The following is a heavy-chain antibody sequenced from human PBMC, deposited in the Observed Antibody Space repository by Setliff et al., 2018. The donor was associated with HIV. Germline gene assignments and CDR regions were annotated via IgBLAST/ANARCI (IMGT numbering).Heavy chain of an antibody. CDR3: ARAPFYYGSGSYQTFDY. CDR1: GLLFSDAW. CDR2: IYYSGTT. D-gene: IGHD3-10*01. Sequence: ESLRLSCAVSGLLFSDAWVSWIRQHPEKGLEWIGYIYYSGTTTYNPSLGSRVTISVDTSKNQFSLNLISVTAADTAVYYCARAPFYYGSGSYQTFDYWGQGTLVTVSS. J-gene: IGHJ4*02. V-gene: IGHV4-59*12.